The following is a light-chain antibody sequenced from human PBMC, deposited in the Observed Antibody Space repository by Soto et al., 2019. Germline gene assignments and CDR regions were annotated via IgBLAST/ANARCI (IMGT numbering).Light chain of an antibody. CDR3: SSDGGRDNEYV. V-gene: IGLV2-8*01. CDR2: EVS. CDR1: SSDIGAYIY. Sequence: QSALTQPPSASGSPGQSVTISCTGNSSDIGAYIYVSWYQQHPGKAPKLMISEVSRRPSGVPERFSGSKSGSTASLTASGLQADDEADYFCSSDGGRDNEYVFGTGTKV. J-gene: IGLJ1*01.